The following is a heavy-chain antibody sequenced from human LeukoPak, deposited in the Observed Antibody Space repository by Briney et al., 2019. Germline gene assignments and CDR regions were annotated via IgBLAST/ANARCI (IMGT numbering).Heavy chain of an antibody. D-gene: IGHD6-19*01. Sequence: SETLSLTCTVSGGSISSSSYYWGWIRQPPGKGLEWIGSIFYSGSTYYNPSLKSRVTISVDTSKNQFSLKLSSVTAADTAVYYCARVARRLYSSGWDLFDYWGQGTLVTVSS. V-gene: IGHV4-39*07. J-gene: IGHJ4*02. CDR1: GGSISSSSYY. CDR3: ARVARRLYSSGWDLFDY. CDR2: IFYSGST.